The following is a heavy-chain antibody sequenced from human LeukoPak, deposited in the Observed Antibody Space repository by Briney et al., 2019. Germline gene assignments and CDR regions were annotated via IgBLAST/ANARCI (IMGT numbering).Heavy chain of an antibody. D-gene: IGHD3-9*01. CDR1: GYTFNTFA. Sequence: ASVKVSCKASGYTFNTFAIHWVRQAPRQRLEWMGWINTDNGNTKYSQKFQGRVTITRDTSASTGYMELSSLRSEDTAVYYCARRYDILTGRVFDYWGQGTLVTVPP. V-gene: IGHV1-3*04. CDR3: ARRYDILTGRVFDY. CDR2: INTDNGNT. J-gene: IGHJ4*02.